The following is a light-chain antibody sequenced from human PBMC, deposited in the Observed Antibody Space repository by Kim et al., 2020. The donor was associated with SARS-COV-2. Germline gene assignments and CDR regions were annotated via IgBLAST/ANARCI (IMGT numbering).Light chain of an antibody. CDR3: QQYGISHR. CDR1: QTISSSY. J-gene: IGKJ3*01. V-gene: IGKV3-20*01. CDR2: GAS. Sequence: PGERATLSCRTTQTISSSYLAWYQQKPGQAPRLLIYGASSRAAGVPDTFSGSGSGTDFTLTINRLEHEDFAVYYCQQYGISHRFGPGTKVDIK.